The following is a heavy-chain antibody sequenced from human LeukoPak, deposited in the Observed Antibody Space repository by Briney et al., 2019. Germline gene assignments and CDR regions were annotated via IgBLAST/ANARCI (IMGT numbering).Heavy chain of an antibody. CDR3: ARIWRGIDAFDI. Sequence: SETLSLTCTVSGGSISSSSYYWGWIRQPPGKGLEWIGSIYYSGSTNYNPSLKSRVTISVDTSKNQFSLKLSSVTAADTAVYYCARIWRGIDAFDIWGQGTMVTVSS. D-gene: IGHD3-3*01. CDR1: GGSISSSSYY. CDR2: IYYSGST. V-gene: IGHV4-39*07. J-gene: IGHJ3*02.